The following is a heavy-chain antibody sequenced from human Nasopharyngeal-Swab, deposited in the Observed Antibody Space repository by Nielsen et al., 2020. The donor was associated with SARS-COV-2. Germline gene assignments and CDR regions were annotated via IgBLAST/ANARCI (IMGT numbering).Heavy chain of an antibody. Sequence: WVRQAPGQGLEWMGWMNPNSGNTGYAQKFQGRVTMTRNTSISTAYMELSCLRSEATAVYYCATGTVVGATGWFDPWGQGTLVTVSS. V-gene: IGHV1-8*01. CDR2: MNPNSGNT. D-gene: IGHD1-26*01. CDR3: ATGTVVGATGWFDP. J-gene: IGHJ5*02.